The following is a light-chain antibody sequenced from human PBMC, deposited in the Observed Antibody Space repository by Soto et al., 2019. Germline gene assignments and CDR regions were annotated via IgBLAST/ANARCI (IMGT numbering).Light chain of an antibody. CDR3: AAWDDSLNGL. CDR2: SNN. V-gene: IGLV1-44*01. CDR1: SSNIGSNT. Sequence: QAVVTQPPSASGTPGQRVTISCSGSSSNIGSNTVNWYQQLPGTAPKRLIYSNNQRPSGVPDRFSGSKSGTSASLAISGLQSEDEADYYCAAWDDSLNGLFGGGTKLPVL. J-gene: IGLJ3*02.